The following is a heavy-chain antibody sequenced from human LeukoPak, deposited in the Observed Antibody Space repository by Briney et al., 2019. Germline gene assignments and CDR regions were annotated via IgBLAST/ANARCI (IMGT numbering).Heavy chain of an antibody. Sequence: PSETLSLTCAVYGGPFSGYYWRWIRQPPGKALEWIVEINHSGSTNYNPSLKSLVTISVDTSKNQFSLKLSSVTAADTAVYYCARGRTVYQCQLAYPYCFDYWGQGTLVTVSS. CDR1: GGPFSGYY. D-gene: IGHD2-2*01. CDR2: INHSGST. V-gene: IGHV4-34*01. J-gene: IGHJ4*02. CDR3: ARGRTVYQCQLAYPYCFDY.